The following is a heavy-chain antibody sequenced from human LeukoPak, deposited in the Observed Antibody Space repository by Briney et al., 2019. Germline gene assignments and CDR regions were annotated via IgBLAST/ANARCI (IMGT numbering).Heavy chain of an antibody. Sequence: SETLSLTCTVSGGSISSGSYYWSWIRQPAGKGQEWIGRIYTSGSTNYNPSLKSRVTISVDTSKNQFSLKLSSVTAADTAVYYCAREGQWLVRYWGQGTLVTVSS. CDR3: AREGQWLVRY. J-gene: IGHJ4*02. V-gene: IGHV4-61*02. D-gene: IGHD6-19*01. CDR2: IYTSGST. CDR1: GGSISSGSYY.